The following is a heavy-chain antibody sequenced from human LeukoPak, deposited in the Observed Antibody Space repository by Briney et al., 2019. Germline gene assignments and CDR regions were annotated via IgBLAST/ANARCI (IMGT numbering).Heavy chain of an antibody. V-gene: IGHV4-59*01. D-gene: IGHD1-14*01. CDR2: ISYSGST. CDR1: GGSISSYY. J-gene: IGHJ4*02. CDR3: AKDLTYGNFDY. Sequence: SETLSLTCTVSGGSISSYYWSWIRQPPGKGLEWIGYISYSGSTNYNPSLRSRVTISVDTSKNQFSLKLSSVTAADTAVYYCAKDLTYGNFDYWGRGTLVTVSS.